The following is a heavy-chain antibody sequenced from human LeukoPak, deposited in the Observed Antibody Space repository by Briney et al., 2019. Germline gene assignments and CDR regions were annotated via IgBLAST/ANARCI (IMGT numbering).Heavy chain of an antibody. CDR3: ASGYSYEVLYFQH. CDR1: GGTFSSYA. J-gene: IGHJ1*01. Sequence: SVKVSCKASGGTFSSYAISWVRQAPGQGGEGRGGIIPIFGTANYAQKFQGRVTITADESTSTAYMELSSLRSEDTAVYYCASGYSYEVLYFQHWGQGTLVTVSS. CDR2: IIPIFGTA. V-gene: IGHV1-69*13. D-gene: IGHD5-18*01.